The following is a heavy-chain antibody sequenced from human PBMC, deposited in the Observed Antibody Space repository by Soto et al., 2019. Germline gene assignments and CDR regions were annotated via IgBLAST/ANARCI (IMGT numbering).Heavy chain of an antibody. CDR1: GFPFDNIG. J-gene: IGHJ4*02. Sequence: DVELLESGGGLVQPGGSVRLSCAASGFPFDNIGMSWVRQVPGKGLEWVAGISGSGASTYYADSVKGRFTISRDNSKNTIYLQMNSLTAADTAVFYCAKPGNWWSFDHWGPGTLVTVSS. V-gene: IGHV3-23*01. CDR3: AKPGNWWSFDH. CDR2: ISGSGAST. D-gene: IGHD2-15*01.